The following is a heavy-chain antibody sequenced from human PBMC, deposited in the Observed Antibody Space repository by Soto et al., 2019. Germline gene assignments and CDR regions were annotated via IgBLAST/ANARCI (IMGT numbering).Heavy chain of an antibody. CDR2: ISGSNEAT. V-gene: IGHV1-18*01. Sequence: QAQLVQSGAEMKNPGASVKVSCKASGYTFSSYGISWVRQAPGQGLEWMGWISGSNEATNHAQKFEGRVTITKDTSTSTAYLELRSLRSDDTAVYYCARSGSYYPARNWFGPWGQGTLVTVSS. J-gene: IGHJ5*02. CDR1: GYTFSSYG. D-gene: IGHD3-10*01. CDR3: ARSGSYYPARNWFGP.